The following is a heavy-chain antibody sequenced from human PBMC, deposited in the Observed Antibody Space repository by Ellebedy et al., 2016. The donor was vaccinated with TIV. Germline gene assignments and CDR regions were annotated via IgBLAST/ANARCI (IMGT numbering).Heavy chain of an antibody. CDR3: AKGPAAVAGCY. V-gene: IGHV3-23*01. D-gene: IGHD6-19*01. CDR2: MSGSGHRT. Sequence: GESLKISCAASGFTFSSYAMYWVRQAPGKGLEWVSVMSGSGHRTYYADSVKGRFTISRDNSKNTLYLQMNSLRAEDTAVYYCAKGPAAVAGCYWGQGTLVAVSS. J-gene: IGHJ4*02. CDR1: GFTFSSYA.